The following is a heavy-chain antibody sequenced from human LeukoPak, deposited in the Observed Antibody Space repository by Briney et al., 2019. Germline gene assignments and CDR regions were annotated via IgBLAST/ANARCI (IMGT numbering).Heavy chain of an antibody. CDR2: ILHSGST. D-gene: IGHD3-3*01. V-gene: IGHV4-30-2*01. CDR1: GVSITSDTYY. CDR3: ARTRGFWSAYLDY. Sequence: SQTLSLTCAVSGVSITSDTYYWSWIRQPPGKGLEWIGYILHSGSTYHNPSLKSRVTILVDTSKNQFSLKLSSVTAADTAVYFCARTRGFWSAYLDYWGQGILVTVSS. J-gene: IGHJ4*02.